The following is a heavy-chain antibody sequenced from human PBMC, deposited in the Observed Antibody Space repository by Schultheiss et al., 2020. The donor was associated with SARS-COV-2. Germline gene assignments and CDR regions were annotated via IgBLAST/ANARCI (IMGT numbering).Heavy chain of an antibody. CDR2: ISSKAYGGTT. Sequence: GGSLRLSCTASGFTFGDYAMSWVRQAPGKGLEWVGFISSKAYGGTTEYAASVKGRFTISRDDSKSIAYLQMNSLKTEDTAVYYCTRCGWWLRLGGVVDYWGQGTLVTVSS. J-gene: IGHJ4*02. CDR3: TRCGWWLRLGGVVDY. CDR1: GFTFGDYA. V-gene: IGHV3-49*04. D-gene: IGHD5-12*01.